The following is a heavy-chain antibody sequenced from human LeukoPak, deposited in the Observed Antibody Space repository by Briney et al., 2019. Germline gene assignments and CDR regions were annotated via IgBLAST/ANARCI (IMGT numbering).Heavy chain of an antibody. Sequence: ASVKVSCKASGFTFTSSAVQWVRQARGQRLEWIGWIVVGSGNTNYAQKFQERVTITRDMSTSTAYMELSSLRSEDTAVYYCARGYRALRGERSGWYSNKTPSGPYYYYGMDVWGQGTTVTVSS. D-gene: IGHD6-19*01. J-gene: IGHJ6*02. CDR3: ARGYRALRGERSGWYSNKTPSGPYYYYGMDV. CDR1: GFTFTSSA. CDR2: IVVGSGNT. V-gene: IGHV1-58*01.